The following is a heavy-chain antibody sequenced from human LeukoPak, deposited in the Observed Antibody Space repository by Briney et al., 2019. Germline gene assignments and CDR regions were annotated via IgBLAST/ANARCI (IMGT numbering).Heavy chain of an antibody. CDR3: ARRNLFDY. J-gene: IGHJ4*02. V-gene: IGHV3-7*01. CDR2: IKQDGSDK. CDR1: GFTFSSYA. Sequence: GGSLRLSCAASGFTFSSYAMSWVRQAPGKGLEWVAGIKQDGSDKYYVDSVKGRFTISRDNAKNSVYLQMNSLRADDTAVYYCARRNLFDYWGQGTLVTVSS.